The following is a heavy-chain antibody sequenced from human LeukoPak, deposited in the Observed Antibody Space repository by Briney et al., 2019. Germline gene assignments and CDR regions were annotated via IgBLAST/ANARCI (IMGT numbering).Heavy chain of an antibody. CDR2: INPNSGGT. J-gene: IGHJ4*02. CDR1: GYTFTGYY. V-gene: IGHV1-2*02. CDR3: ARDLVVPAATLDY. Sequence: GASVKVSCKASGYTFTGYYMHWVRQAPGQGLEWMGWINPNSGGTNYAQKFQGRVTMTRDTSISTAYMELGRLRSDDTAVYYCARDLVVPAATLDYWGQGTLVTVSS. D-gene: IGHD2-2*01.